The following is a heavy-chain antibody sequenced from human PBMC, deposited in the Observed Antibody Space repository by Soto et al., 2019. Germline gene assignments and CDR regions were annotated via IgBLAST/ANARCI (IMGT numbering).Heavy chain of an antibody. CDR2: IYYSGST. V-gene: IGHV4-39*01. CDR1: GGSIVSSSYY. Sequence: AETLSLTCTVSGGSIVSSSYYWVWIRQPPGKGLEWIGSIYYSGSTYYNPSLKSRVTISVDTSKNQFSLKLSSVTAADTAVYYCARHSAIGGGMDVWGQGATVTV. CDR3: ARHSAIGGGMDV. D-gene: IGHD1-26*01. J-gene: IGHJ6*02.